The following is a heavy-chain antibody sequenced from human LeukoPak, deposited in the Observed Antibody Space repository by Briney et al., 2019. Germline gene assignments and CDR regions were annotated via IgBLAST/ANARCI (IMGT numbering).Heavy chain of an antibody. Sequence: PSETLSLTCAVYGGSFSGYYWSWIRQPPGKGLEWIGEINHSGSTNYNPSLKSRVTISVDTSKNQFSLKLSSVTAADTAVYYCARQWPNWFDPWGQGTLVTVSS. CDR3: ARQWPNWFDP. CDR2: INHSGST. CDR1: GGSFSGYY. D-gene: IGHD2-8*01. V-gene: IGHV4-34*01. J-gene: IGHJ5*02.